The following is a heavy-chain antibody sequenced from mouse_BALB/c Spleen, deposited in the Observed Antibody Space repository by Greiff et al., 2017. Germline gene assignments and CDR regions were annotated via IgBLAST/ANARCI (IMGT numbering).Heavy chain of an antibody. V-gene: IGHV5-17*02. CDR2: ISSGSSTI. Sequence: EVKLVESGGGLVQPGGSRKLSCAASGFTFSSFGMHWVRQAPEKGLEWVAYISSGSSTIYYADTVKGRFTISRDNPKNTLFLQMTSLRSEDTAMYYCARSQLGFDYWGQGTTLTVSS. CDR1: GFTFSSFG. D-gene: IGHD4-1*02. J-gene: IGHJ2*01. CDR3: ARSQLGFDY.